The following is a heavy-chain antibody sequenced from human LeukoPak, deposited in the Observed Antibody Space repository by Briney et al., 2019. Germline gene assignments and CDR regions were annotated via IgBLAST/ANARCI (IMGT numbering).Heavy chain of an antibody. CDR2: INPNSGGT. D-gene: IGHD2-15*01. Sequence: GASVKVSCKASGFTFTAYHMHWVRQAPVQGLEWMGWINPNSGGTNYAQKFQGRVTMTRDMSTSTVYMELSSLRSEDTAVYYCATDRSYCSGGSCYSGFDYWGQGTLVTVSS. CDR3: ATDRSYCSGGSCYSGFDY. CDR1: GFTFTAYH. J-gene: IGHJ4*02. V-gene: IGHV1-2*02.